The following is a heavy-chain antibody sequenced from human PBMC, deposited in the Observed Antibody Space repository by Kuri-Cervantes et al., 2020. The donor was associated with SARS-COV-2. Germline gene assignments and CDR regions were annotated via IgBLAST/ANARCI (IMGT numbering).Heavy chain of an antibody. D-gene: IGHD3-16*02. CDR2: IYYSGSN. V-gene: IGHV4-39*01. Sequence: GSLRLSCTVSGGSISSSSYYWGWIRQPPGKGLELIGSIYYSGSNYYNPSLKSRVTISVDTSKNQFSLKLSSVTAADTAVYYCARLSPPKDAFDIWGQGTMVTVSS. CDR1: GGSISSSSYY. J-gene: IGHJ3*02. CDR3: ARLSPPKDAFDI.